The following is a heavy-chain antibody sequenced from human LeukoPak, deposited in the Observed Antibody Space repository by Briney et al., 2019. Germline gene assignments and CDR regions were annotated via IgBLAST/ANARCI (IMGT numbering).Heavy chain of an antibody. Sequence: SQTLSLTCAISGDSVSSNSAAWNWIRQSPSRGLEWLGRTYYRSKWYNDYAVSVKSRITINQDTSKNQFSLQLNSVTPEDTAVYYCARDMITFGGVIVPWGMDVWGQGTTVTVSS. J-gene: IGHJ6*02. CDR1: GDSVSSNSAA. D-gene: IGHD3-16*02. CDR3: ARDMITFGGVIVPWGMDV. CDR2: TYYRSKWYN. V-gene: IGHV6-1*01.